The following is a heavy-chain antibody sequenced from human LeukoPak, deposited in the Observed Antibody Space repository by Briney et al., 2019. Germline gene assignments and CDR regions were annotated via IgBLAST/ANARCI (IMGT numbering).Heavy chain of an antibody. CDR2: IYYSGST. J-gene: IGHJ5*02. CDR3: ARPRCGGGCYDNWFDP. Sequence: PSETLSLTCTVSGGSISSSSYYWGWIRQPPGKGLEWIGSIYYSGSTYYNPSLKSRVTISVDTSKNQFSLKLSSVTAADTAVYYCARPRCGGGCYDNWFDPWGQGTLVTVSS. D-gene: IGHD2-21*02. CDR1: GGSISSSSYY. V-gene: IGHV4-39*01.